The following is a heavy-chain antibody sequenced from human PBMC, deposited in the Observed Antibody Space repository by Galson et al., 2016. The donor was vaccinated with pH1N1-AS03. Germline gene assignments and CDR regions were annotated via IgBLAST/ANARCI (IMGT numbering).Heavy chain of an antibody. V-gene: IGHV4-38-2*01. CDR1: GYSISSGYY. Sequence: ETLSLTCAVSGYSISSGYYWGWIRQPPGKGLEWIESMYYSGSTYYSPSLKSRVTISVDTSKNQFSLKLSSVTAADTAVYYCARLWIQPSQRGAFDIWGQGTMVTVSS. CDR2: MYYSGST. CDR3: ARLWIQPSQRGAFDI. J-gene: IGHJ3*02. D-gene: IGHD5-18*01.